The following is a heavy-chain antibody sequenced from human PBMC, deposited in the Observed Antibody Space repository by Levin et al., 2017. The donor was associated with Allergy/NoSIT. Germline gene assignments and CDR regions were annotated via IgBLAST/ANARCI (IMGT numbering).Heavy chain of an antibody. D-gene: IGHD3-10*01. J-gene: IGHJ4*02. CDR2: IWYDGSNK. CDR3: ARDSSYGSGSYYSLDY. V-gene: IGHV3-33*01. Sequence: GGSLRLSCAASGFTFSSYGMHWVRQAPGKGLEWVAVIWYDGSNKYYADSVKGRFTISRDNSKNTLYLQMNSLRAEDTAVYYCARDSSYGSGSYYSLDYWGQGTLVTVSS. CDR1: GFTFSSYG.